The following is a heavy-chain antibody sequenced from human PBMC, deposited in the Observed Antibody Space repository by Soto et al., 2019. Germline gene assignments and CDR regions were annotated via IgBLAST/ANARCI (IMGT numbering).Heavy chain of an antibody. V-gene: IGHV1-8*01. J-gene: IGHJ5*02. CDR3: GRLMVWGVMGP. Sequence: QGLEWMGWMNPNSGNTGYAQQFQGRITMTRDTSMSTAYMELTSLRSEDTAVYYCGRLMVWGVMGPWGKGT. D-gene: IGHD3-10*01. CDR2: MNPNSGNT.